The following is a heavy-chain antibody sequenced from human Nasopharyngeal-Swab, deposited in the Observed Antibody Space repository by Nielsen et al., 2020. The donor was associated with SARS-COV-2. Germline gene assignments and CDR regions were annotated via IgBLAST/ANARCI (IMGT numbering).Heavy chain of an antibody. Sequence: GESLKISCAASGFTFSSYGMHWVRQAPGKGLEWVAVISYDESNKYYADSVKGRFTISRDNSKNTLYLQMNSLRAEDTAVYYCAKGVERAAEDYWGQGTLVTVSS. CDR2: ISYDESNK. CDR3: AKGVERAAEDY. V-gene: IGHV3-30*18. J-gene: IGHJ4*02. D-gene: IGHD6-13*01. CDR1: GFTFSSYG.